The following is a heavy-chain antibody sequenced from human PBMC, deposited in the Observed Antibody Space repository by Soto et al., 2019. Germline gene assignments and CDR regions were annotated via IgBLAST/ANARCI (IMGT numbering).Heavy chain of an antibody. D-gene: IGHD5-12*01. CDR3: VKAHSGYDLWDY. CDR1: GGSISSYY. CDR2: IYYSGST. Sequence: PSETLSLTCTVSGGSISSYYWSWIRQPPGKGLEWIGYIYYSGSTNYNPSLKSRVTISVDNSKNTLYLQMSSLRAEDTAVYYCVKAHSGYDLWDYWGQGTLVTVSS. V-gene: IGHV4-59*01. J-gene: IGHJ4*02.